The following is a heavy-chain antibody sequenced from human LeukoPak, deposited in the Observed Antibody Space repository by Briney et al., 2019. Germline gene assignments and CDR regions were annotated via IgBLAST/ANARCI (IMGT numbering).Heavy chain of an antibody. V-gene: IGHV3-30*04. CDR1: GFTFSNYA. CDR3: AREPYYDSSGYCLDS. J-gene: IGHJ4*02. CDR2: ISYDGSNK. D-gene: IGHD3-22*01. Sequence: GGSLRLSCAASGFTFSNYALHWVRQAPGKGLEWVAVISYDGSNKYYADSVKGRFTISRDNAKNSLYLQMNSLRAEDTAVYYCAREPYYDSSGYCLDSWGQGTLVTVSS.